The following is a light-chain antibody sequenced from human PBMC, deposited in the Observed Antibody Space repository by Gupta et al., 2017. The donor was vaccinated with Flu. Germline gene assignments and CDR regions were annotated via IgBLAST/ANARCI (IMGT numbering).Light chain of an antibody. J-gene: IGLJ1*01. CDR3: CSYTGSSTYV. CDR2: EVS. V-gene: IGLV2-14*01. Sequence: QSALPQPASVSGSPGQSITISCTGTSSDIGAYNYVPWYQQHPGKAPKIMIYEVSNRPSGVSDRFSGSKSGNAASLTISGLQAEDETDYYCCSYTGSSTYVFGTGTKVTVL. CDR1: SSDIGAYNY.